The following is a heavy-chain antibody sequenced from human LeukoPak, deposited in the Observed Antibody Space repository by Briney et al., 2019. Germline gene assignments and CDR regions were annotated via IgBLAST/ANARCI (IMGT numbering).Heavy chain of an antibody. J-gene: IGHJ4*02. CDR1: GGSISSGGYY. CDR2: IYYSGST. D-gene: IGHD3-22*01. V-gene: IGHV4-31*03. CDR3: ARGDYYDSSGYYV. Sequence: SSETLSLTCTVSGGSISSGGYYWSWIRQHPGKGLEGIGYIYYSGSTYYNPSLKSRVTISVDTSKNQFSLKLSSVTAADTAVYYCARGDYYDSSGYYVWGQGTLVTVSS.